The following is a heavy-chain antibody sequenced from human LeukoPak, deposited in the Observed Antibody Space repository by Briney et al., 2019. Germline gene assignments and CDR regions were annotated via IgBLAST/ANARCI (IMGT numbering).Heavy chain of an antibody. V-gene: IGHV3-74*01. CDR2: INSDGSST. J-gene: IGHJ4*02. D-gene: IGHD3-22*01. CDR3: ARGPTRYYYDSSGNFDN. CDR1: GFTFSTYW. Sequence: AGGSLRLSCAVSGFTFSTYWMHWDRRAPGKGLVWVSRINSDGSSTTYADSVKGRFTISRDNAKNTLYLQLNSLRAEDTAVYYCARGPTRYYYDSSGNFDNWGQGTLVTVSS.